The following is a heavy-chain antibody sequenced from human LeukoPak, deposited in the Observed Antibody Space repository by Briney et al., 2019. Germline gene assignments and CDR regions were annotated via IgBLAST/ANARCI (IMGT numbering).Heavy chain of an antibody. D-gene: IGHD2-2*01. Sequence: SETLSLTCTVSGYSISSGYYWGWIRQPPGKGLEWIGSIYHSGSTYYNPSLKSRVTISVDTSKNQFSLKLSSVTAADTAVYYCARDQPYVPMRPWGQGTLVTVSS. CDR3: ARDQPYVPMRP. V-gene: IGHV4-38-2*02. J-gene: IGHJ5*02. CDR2: IYHSGST. CDR1: GYSISSGYY.